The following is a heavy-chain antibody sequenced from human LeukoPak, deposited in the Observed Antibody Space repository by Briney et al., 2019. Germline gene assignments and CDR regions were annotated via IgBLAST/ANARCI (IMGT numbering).Heavy chain of an antibody. CDR2: ISGYNGNT. CDR3: ARATRRLYYEDYYGMDV. Sequence: ASVKVSCKASGYTFTSYGISWVRQAPGQGLEWMGWISGYNGNTNYGQKVRGRVTMTTDTSTTTAYMELRSLRSDDTAVYYCARATRRLYYEDYYGMDVWGHGTTVTASS. J-gene: IGHJ6*02. D-gene: IGHD3-16*01. CDR1: GYTFTSYG. V-gene: IGHV1-18*01.